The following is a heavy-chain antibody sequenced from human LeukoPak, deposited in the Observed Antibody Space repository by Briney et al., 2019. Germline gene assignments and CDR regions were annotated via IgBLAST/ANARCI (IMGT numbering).Heavy chain of an antibody. CDR1: GGSISNYY. V-gene: IGHV4-59*01. CDR2: IYYSGST. D-gene: IGHD4-17*01. CDR3: ARSKDYGDYVLFDY. J-gene: IGHJ4*02. Sequence: SETLSLTCTVSGGSISNYYWSWIRQPPGKGLEWIGYIYYSGSTNYNPSLKSRVTISVDTSKNQFSLKLNSVTTADTAVYYCARSKDYGDYVLFDYWGQGTLVTVSS.